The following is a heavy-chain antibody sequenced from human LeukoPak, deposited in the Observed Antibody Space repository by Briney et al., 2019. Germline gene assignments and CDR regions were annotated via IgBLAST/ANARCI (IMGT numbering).Heavy chain of an antibody. V-gene: IGHV3-7*01. CDR1: GFDFSNSW. J-gene: IGHJ4*02. CDR2: IKQAQSKT. D-gene: IGHD2-15*01. CDR3: AREASLYCSGGTCYWAFDH. Sequence: GGSLRLSCAVSGFDFSNSWVSWVRQAPGKGLEWVATIKQAQSKTYLVDSVKGRFSISRDNAKSSLYLQMNSLRAEDTAVYYCAREASLYCSGGTCYWAFDHWGQGTLVTVSS.